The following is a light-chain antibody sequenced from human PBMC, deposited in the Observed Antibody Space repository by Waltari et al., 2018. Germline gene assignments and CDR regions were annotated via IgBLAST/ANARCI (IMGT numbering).Light chain of an antibody. CDR2: QGV. CDR3: QAWDGNTVI. CDR1: KLRDKY. V-gene: IGLV3-1*01. J-gene: IGLJ2*01. Sequence: SYVLNQPPSVSVSPGQTASITCSGEKLRDKYASWYQQKAGQPPVLIIYQGVERPSSIPDRFSASNSGTTATLTISGTQALDEADYYCQAWDGNTVIFGGGTRLTVL.